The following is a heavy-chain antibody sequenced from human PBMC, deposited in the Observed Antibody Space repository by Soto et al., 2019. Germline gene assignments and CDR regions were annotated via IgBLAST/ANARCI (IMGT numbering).Heavy chain of an antibody. CDR3: ASPDGYNSAGFDY. CDR2: IYHSGST. CDR1: GGSISSSNW. Sequence: SETLSLTCAVSGGSISSSNWWSWVLQPPGKGLEWIGEIYHSGSTNYNPSLKSRVTISVDKSKNQFSLKLSSVTAADTAVYYCASPDGYNSAGFDYWGQGTLVTVSS. V-gene: IGHV4-4*02. J-gene: IGHJ4*02. D-gene: IGHD5-12*01.